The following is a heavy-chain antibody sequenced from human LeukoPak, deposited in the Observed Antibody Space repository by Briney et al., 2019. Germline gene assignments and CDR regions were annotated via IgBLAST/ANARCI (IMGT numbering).Heavy chain of an antibody. CDR3: ARAPGYCSSTSCYRGNGWFDP. Sequence: SETLSLTCTVSGGSISSSSYYWGWIRQPPGKGLEWIGSIYYSGSTYYNPSLKSRVTISVDTSKNQFSLKLSSVTAADTAVYYCARAPGYCSSTSCYRGNGWFDPWGQGTLVTVSS. D-gene: IGHD2-2*02. CDR2: IYYSGST. CDR1: GGSISSSSYY. V-gene: IGHV4-39*07. J-gene: IGHJ5*02.